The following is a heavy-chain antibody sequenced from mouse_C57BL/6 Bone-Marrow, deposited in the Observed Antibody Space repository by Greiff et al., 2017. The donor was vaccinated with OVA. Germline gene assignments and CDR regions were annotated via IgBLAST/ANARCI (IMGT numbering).Heavy chain of an antibody. CDR2: IDPSDSYT. CDR1: GYTFTSYW. CDR3: AREDGNSWFAY. V-gene: IGHV1-50*01. Sequence: VQLQQPGAELVKPGASVKLSCKASGYTFTSYWMQWVKQRPGQGLEWIGEIDPSDSYTNYNQKFKGKATLTVDTSSSTAYMQLSSLTSEDSAVYYCAREDGNSWFAYWGQGTLVTVSA. D-gene: IGHD2-1*01. J-gene: IGHJ3*01.